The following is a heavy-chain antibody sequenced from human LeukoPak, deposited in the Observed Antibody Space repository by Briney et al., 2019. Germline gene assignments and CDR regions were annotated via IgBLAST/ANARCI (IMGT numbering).Heavy chain of an antibody. D-gene: IGHD3-22*01. V-gene: IGHV4-34*01. J-gene: IGHJ4*02. CDR2: INHSGST. Sequence: SETLSLTCAVYGGSFSGYYWSWIRQPPGKGLEWIGEINHSGSTNYNPSLKSRVTISVDTSKNQFSLKLSSVTAADTAVYYCAGSPHYYDSSGYYDWGQGTLVTVSS. CDR1: GGSFSGYY. CDR3: AGSPHYYDSSGYYD.